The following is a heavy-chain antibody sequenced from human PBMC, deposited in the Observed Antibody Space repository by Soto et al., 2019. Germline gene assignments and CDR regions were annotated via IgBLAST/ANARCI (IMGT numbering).Heavy chain of an antibody. V-gene: IGHV3-30-3*01. D-gene: IGHD3-10*01. CDR2: ISYDGSNK. CDR3: AREVVFLWFGAGRGYGRDV. Sequence: QVQLVESGGGVVQPGRSLRLSCAASGFTFSSYAMHWVRQAPGKGLEWVAVISYDGSNKYYADSVKGRFTISRDNSNNTLYLQMNSLRAEDTAVYYCAREVVFLWFGAGRGYGRDVWGQGTTVTVAS. CDR1: GFTFSSYA. J-gene: IGHJ6*02.